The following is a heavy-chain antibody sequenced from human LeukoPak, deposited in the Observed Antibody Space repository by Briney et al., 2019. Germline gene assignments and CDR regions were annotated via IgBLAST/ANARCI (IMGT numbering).Heavy chain of an antibody. J-gene: IGHJ4*02. CDR1: GFTFSSYS. CDR2: ISSSSSYI. CDR3: AKVMGATYY. D-gene: IGHD1-26*01. V-gene: IGHV3-21*04. Sequence: GGSLRLSCAASGFTFSSYSMNWVRQAPGKGLEWVSSISSSSSYIYYADSVKGRFTISRDNSKNTLYLQMNSLRAEDTAVYYCAKVMGATYYWGQGTLVTVSS.